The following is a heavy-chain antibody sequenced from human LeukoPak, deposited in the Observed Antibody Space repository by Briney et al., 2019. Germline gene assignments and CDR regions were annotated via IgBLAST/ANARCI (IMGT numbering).Heavy chain of an antibody. CDR1: GYTFTGYY. V-gene: IGHV1-2*02. D-gene: IGHD3-22*01. CDR2: INPNSGGT. Sequence: ASVKVSCKASGYTFTGYYMHWVRQAPGQGLEWMGWINPNSGGTNYAQKFQGRVTMTRDTSISTAYMELSRLRSDDTAVHYCARGPWYYYDSSGYSPDDAFDIWGQGTMVTVSS. J-gene: IGHJ3*02. CDR3: ARGPWYYYDSSGYSPDDAFDI.